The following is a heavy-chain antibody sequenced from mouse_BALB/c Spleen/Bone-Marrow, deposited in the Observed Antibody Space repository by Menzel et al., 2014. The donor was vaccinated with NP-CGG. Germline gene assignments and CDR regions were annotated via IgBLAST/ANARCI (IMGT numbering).Heavy chain of an antibody. D-gene: IGHD1-2*01. Sequence: EVKVVESGPSLVKPSQTLSLTCSVTGDSITSSYWNWIRKFPGNKLEYMGYMSYSGNAYYNPSIKSRISLTRDTSKNQYYLQLNSVTTEDTATYFCARGNGYHFDYWGQGTTLTVSS. CDR3: ARGNGYHFDY. CDR2: MSYSGNA. CDR1: GDSITSSY. J-gene: IGHJ2*01. V-gene: IGHV3-8*02.